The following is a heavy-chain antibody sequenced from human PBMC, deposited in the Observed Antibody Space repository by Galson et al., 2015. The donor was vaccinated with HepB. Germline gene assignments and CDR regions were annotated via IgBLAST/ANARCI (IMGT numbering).Heavy chain of an antibody. D-gene: IGHD5-24*01. V-gene: IGHV3-7*01. J-gene: IGHJ6*03. Sequence: SLRLSCAVSGFTFSRFWMSWVRQAPGKGLEWVANINEDGSETHYVDSVKGRFTISRDNAKNTLYPQSVYLQMNGLRGEDTAVYYCTRENRWQSYYYYYYMDVWGEGTTVTVSS. CDR3: TRENRWQSYYYYYYMDV. CDR1: GFTFSRFW. CDR2: INEDGSET.